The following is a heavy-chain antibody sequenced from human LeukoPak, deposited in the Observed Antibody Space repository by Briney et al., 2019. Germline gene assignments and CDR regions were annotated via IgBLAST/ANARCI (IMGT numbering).Heavy chain of an antibody. J-gene: IGHJ5*02. V-gene: IGHV1-18*01. CDR2: ISAYNGNT. Sequence: ASVKVSCKASGYTFTSYGIGWVRQAPGQGLEWMGWISAYNGNTNYAQKLQGRVTMTTDTSTSTAYMELRSLRSDDTAVYYCARDSGYDQIEWFDPWGQGTLVTVSS. CDR1: GYTFTSYG. D-gene: IGHD5-12*01. CDR3: ARDSGYDQIEWFDP.